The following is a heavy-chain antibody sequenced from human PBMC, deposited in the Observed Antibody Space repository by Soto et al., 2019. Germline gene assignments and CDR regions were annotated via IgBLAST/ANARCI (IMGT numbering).Heavy chain of an antibody. J-gene: IGHJ6*02. Sequence: SETLSLTCTVSGGSISSGGYYWSWIRQHPGKGLEWIGYIYYSGSTYYNPSLKSRVTISVDTSKNQFSLKLSSVTAADTAVYYCARGGDYYGSGVNGPYYYYGMDVWGQGTTVTVSS. V-gene: IGHV4-31*03. CDR3: ARGGDYYGSGVNGPYYYYGMDV. CDR1: GGSISSGGYY. D-gene: IGHD3-10*01. CDR2: IYYSGST.